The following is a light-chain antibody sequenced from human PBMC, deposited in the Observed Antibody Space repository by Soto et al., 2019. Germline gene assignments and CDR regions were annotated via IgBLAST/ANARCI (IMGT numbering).Light chain of an antibody. J-gene: IGKJ2*01. V-gene: IGKV3-20*01. CDR1: QSVGSTY. CDR2: GAS. Sequence: EIVLTQSPGTLSLSPGERATLSCRASQSVGSTYLAWYQQKPGQAPRLLIYGASSRATGIPDRFSGSGSGTDFTLTISRPEPEDFAVYYCQHYGSSPHTFGQGTKLEIK. CDR3: QHYGSSPHT.